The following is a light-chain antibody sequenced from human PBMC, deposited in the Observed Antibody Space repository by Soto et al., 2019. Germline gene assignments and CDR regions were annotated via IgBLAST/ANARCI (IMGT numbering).Light chain of an antibody. J-gene: IGKJ1*01. V-gene: IGKV3-20*01. Sequence: EIVLTQSPGTLSLSPGERATISCRASQSVSSSYLAWYQQKPSQATSLLIYAASSRATGIPDRFSGSGSGTDFTLTISRLEPEDFAVYYCHQYGTSPRTFGPGTKVEIK. CDR3: HQYGTSPRT. CDR2: AAS. CDR1: QSVSSSY.